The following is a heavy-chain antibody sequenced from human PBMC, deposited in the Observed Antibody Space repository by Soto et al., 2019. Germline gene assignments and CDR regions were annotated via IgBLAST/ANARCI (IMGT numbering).Heavy chain of an antibody. CDR3: AKRDSRSWAYSNWSDP. CDR2: MNPNSGNT. Sequence: GSSVMVPCKDSGYTFTSYDINWVRQATGQGLEWIGWMNPNSGNTGYAQKLQGRVTMTRKTSISKAYMELSSLRYEDTAVYYWAKRDSRSWAYSNWSDPWGQGALVNVSS. J-gene: IGHJ5*02. D-gene: IGHD6-13*01. CDR1: GYTFTSYD. V-gene: IGHV1-8*01.